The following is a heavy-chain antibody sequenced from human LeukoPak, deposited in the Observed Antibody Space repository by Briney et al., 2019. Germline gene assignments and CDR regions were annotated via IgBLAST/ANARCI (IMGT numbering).Heavy chain of an antibody. D-gene: IGHD2-2*01. CDR2: ISSSSSYI. CDR3: AKVPAVPAAMGVFDY. V-gene: IGHV3-21*04. CDR1: GFTFSSYS. Sequence: GGSLRLSCAASGFTFSSYSMNWVRQAPGKGLEWVSSISSSSSYIYYADSVKGRFTISRDNSKNTLYLQMNSLRAEDTAVYYCAKVPAVPAAMGVFDYWGQGTLVTVSS. J-gene: IGHJ4*02.